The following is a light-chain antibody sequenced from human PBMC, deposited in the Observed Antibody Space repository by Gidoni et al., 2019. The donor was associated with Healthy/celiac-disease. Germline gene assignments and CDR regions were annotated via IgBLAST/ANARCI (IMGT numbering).Light chain of an antibody. CDR1: PSVSSSY. CDR2: GAS. V-gene: IGKV3-20*01. Sequence: IVLTQSPGTLSLSPGERATLSCRASPSVSSSYLAWYQQKPGQAPRLLIYGASSRATGIPDRFSGSGSGTDFTLTISRLEPEDFAVYYCQQYGSSPPDTFGQGTKLEIK. J-gene: IGKJ2*01. CDR3: QQYGSSPPDT.